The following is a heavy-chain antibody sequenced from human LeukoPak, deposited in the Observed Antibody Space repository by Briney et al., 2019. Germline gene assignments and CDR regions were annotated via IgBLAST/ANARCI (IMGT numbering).Heavy chain of an antibody. D-gene: IGHD3-16*01. Sequence: GGSLRLSCVASGFTFSNYLMSWVRQAPAKGLERVANIKEDGSEKYYVDSVKGRFTISRDNAKNSLYLQMNSLRAEDTAVYYCARQGDDYWGHGTLVTVSS. CDR1: GFTFSNYL. CDR3: ARQGDDY. J-gene: IGHJ4*01. V-gene: IGHV3-7*01. CDR2: IKEDGSEK.